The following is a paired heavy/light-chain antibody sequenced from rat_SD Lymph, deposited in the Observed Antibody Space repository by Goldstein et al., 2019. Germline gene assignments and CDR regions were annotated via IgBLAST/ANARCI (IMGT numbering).Light chain of an antibody. CDR1: SSVSY. J-gene: IGKJ2-1*01. CDR2: ETS. Sequence: EIVLTQSPTTMAASPGEKVTLTCRASSSVSYMHWYQQRSGTSPKLWIYETSKLASGVPNRFSGSGSGTSYSLTINSMETEDAATYYCQQGSSYPPTFGAGTKLELK. V-gene: IGKV4S5*01. CDR3: QQGSSYPPT.
Heavy chain of an antibody. V-gene: IGHV5-34*01. D-gene: IGHD1-8*01. CDR1: GFTFSNYG. CDR2: ISSSSSYI. CDR3: ARRPRYGSYGYFDY. Sequence: EVQLVESGGGLVQPGRSLKLSCLASGFTFSNYGMNWIRQAPGKGLEWVASISSSSSYIYYADTVKGRFTISRDNAKNTLYLQMTSLRSEDTALYYCARRPRYGSYGYFDYWGQGVMVTVSS. J-gene: IGHJ2*01.